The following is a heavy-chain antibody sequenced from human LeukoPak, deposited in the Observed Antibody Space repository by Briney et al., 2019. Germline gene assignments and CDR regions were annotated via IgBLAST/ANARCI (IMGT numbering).Heavy chain of an antibody. CDR2: INPSGGST. CDR3: ARALIFQLWFKTGYYGMDV. CDR1: GYTFTSYY. V-gene: IGHV1-46*01. J-gene: IGHJ6*02. Sequence: ASVTVSCKASGYTFTSYYMHWVRQAPGQGLEWMGIINPSGGSTSYAQKFQGRVTMTRDTSTSTVYMELSSLRSEDTAVYYCARALIFQLWFKTGYYGMDVWGQGTTVTVSS. D-gene: IGHD5-18*01.